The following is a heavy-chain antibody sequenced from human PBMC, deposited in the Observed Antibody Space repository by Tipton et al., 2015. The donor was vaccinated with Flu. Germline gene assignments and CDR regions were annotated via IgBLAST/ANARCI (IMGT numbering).Heavy chain of an antibody. CDR3: WSVSGSSFGPRGGIDV. Sequence: TLSLTCTVSGGSISSSSYYWGWIRQPPGKGLEWIGSIYYSGSTYYNPSLKSRVTISVDTSKNQFSLKLSSVTAADTAVYYCWSVSGSSFGPRGGIDVWGQGTTVTVSS. J-gene: IGHJ6*02. V-gene: IGHV4-39*07. CDR2: IYYSGST. D-gene: IGHD6-13*01. CDR1: GGSISSSSYY.